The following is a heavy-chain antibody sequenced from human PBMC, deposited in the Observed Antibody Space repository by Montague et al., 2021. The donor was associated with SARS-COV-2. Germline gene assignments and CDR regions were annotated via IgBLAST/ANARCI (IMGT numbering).Heavy chain of an antibody. CDR2: KDYVGNY. CDR1: GGSISDSNYY. V-gene: IGHV4-39*01. Sequence: SETLSLTYTVYGGSISDSNYYWGWVRQPHGKGLEWIGSKDYVGNYFYNLTLRSRVAISLDTTKSQLTLRLRSVATTDMDDFYCVRGRRGTVCPFSPGGFDFWGQGTTVTVSS. D-gene: IGHD2-8*02. J-gene: IGHJ3*01. CDR3: VRGRRGTVCPFSPGGFDF.